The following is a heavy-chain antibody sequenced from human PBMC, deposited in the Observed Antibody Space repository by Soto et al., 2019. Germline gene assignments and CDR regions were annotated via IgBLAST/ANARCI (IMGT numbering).Heavy chain of an antibody. J-gene: IGHJ6*02. V-gene: IGHV3-7*05. CDR1: GFTFSGYW. Sequence: EVQLVESGGGLVQPGGSLRLSCAASGFTFSGYWMSWVRQAPGKGLEWVANIKQDGSEQFYVDSVKGRFTISRDNAKNSLDLQMNSLRAEGPAVYYCAREAVWGQGTTVTVAS. CDR2: IKQDGSEQ. CDR3: AREAV.